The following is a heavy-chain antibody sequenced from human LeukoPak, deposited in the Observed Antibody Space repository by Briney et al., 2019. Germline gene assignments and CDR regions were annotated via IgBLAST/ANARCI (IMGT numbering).Heavy chain of an antibody. CDR1: GGTFSSYA. D-gene: IGHD2-15*01. J-gene: IGHJ5*02. Sequence: ASVKVSCKASGGTFSSYAISWVRQAPGQGLEWMGGIIPIFGTANYAQKFQGRVTITADESTSTAYMELSSLRSEDTAVYYCARARGVVAATRFDPWGQGTLVTVSS. CDR3: ARARGVVAATRFDP. V-gene: IGHV1-69*13. CDR2: IIPIFGTA.